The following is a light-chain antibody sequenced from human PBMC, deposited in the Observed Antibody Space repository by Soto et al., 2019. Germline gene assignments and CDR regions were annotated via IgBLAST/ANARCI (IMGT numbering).Light chain of an antibody. V-gene: IGKV3-20*01. J-gene: IGKJ1*01. CDR1: QSVSNNY. Sequence: EIVLTQSPGTLSLSPGETVALSCRASQSVSNNYLAWYQQKRGQAPRLLIYGASNRATGTPDRFSGGGSGTXFILTIIRLEPEDFAVYYCQQYGTSPQTFGQGTKVEIK. CDR2: GAS. CDR3: QQYGTSPQT.